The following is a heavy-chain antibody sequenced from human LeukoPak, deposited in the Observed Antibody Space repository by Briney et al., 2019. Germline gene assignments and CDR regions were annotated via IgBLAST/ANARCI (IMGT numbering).Heavy chain of an antibody. D-gene: IGHD4-11*01. V-gene: IGHV4-39*07. CDR2: IYYSGST. CDR3: ARREVGYSNKNWFDP. Sequence: NPSETLSLTCTVSGGSISSSSYYWGWIRQPPGKGLEWIGSIYYSGSTYYNPSLKSRVTISVDTSKNQFSLKLSSVTAADTAVYYCARREVGYSNKNWFDPWGQGTLVTVSS. J-gene: IGHJ5*02. CDR1: GGSISSSSYY.